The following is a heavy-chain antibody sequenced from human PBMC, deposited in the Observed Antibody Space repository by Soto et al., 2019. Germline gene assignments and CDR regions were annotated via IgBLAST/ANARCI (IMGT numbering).Heavy chain of an antibody. CDR3: ARERIAAAGTESYFDY. J-gene: IGHJ4*02. CDR1: GFTFSSYG. V-gene: IGHV3-33*01. CDR2: IWYDGSNK. Sequence: GGSLSLSCAASGFTFSSYGMHWVRQAPGKGLEWVAIIWYDGSNKYYADSVKGRFTISRDNSKNTLYLQMNSLRAEDTAVYYCARERIAAAGTESYFDYWGQGTLVTVSS. D-gene: IGHD6-13*01.